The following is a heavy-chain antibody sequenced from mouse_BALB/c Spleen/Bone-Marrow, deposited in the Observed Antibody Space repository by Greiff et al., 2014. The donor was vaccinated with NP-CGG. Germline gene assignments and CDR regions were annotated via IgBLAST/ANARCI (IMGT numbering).Heavy chain of an antibody. J-gene: IGHJ3*01. CDR1: GYAFSSSW. D-gene: IGHD1-1*01. CDR3: ASGSSSFAY. V-gene: IGHV1-82*01. CDR2: IYPGDGDT. Sequence: VQLQQSGPELVKPGASVKISCTASGYAFSSSWMNWVKQRPGQGLEWIGRIYPGDGDTNYNGKFKGKATLTADKSSSTAYMQRSRLTSVDSAGYFGASGSSSFAYWGQGTLVTVSA.